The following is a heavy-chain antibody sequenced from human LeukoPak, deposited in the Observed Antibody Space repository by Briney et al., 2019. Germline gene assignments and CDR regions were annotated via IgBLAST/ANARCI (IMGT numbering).Heavy chain of an antibody. CDR1: GVSISSYY. Sequence: PSETLSLTCTVSGVSISSYYWSWIRQPPGKGLEWIGYIYYSGSTNYNPSLKSRVTISVDTSKNQFSLKLSSVTAADTAVYYCARGVVYYYYGMDVWGQGTTVTVSS. CDR2: IYYSGST. D-gene: IGHD2-15*01. J-gene: IGHJ6*02. CDR3: ARGVVYYYYGMDV. V-gene: IGHV4-59*01.